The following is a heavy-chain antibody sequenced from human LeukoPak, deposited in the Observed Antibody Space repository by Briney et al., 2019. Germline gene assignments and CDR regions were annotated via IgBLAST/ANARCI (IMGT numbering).Heavy chain of an antibody. CDR2: ISGSGGST. V-gene: IGHV3-23*01. J-gene: IGHJ6*02. CDR1: GFTFSSYA. CDR3: AKAHLPSHYHYYGMDV. Sequence: GGSLRLSCAASGFTFSSYAMSWVRQAPGKGLEWVSAISGSGGSTYYADSVKGRFTISRDNSKNTLYLQMNSLRAEDTAVYYCAKAHLPSHYHYYGMDVWGQGTTVTVSS.